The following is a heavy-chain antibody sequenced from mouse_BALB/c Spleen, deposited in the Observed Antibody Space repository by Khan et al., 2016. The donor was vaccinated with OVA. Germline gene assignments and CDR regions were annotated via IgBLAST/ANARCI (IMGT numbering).Heavy chain of an antibody. V-gene: IGHV2-6-7*01. CDR3: ARAYYGNYREAMDY. CDR2: IWGDGST. J-gene: IGHJ4*01. D-gene: IGHD2-10*01. CDR1: GFSLNGYG. Sequence: QVQLKESGPGLVAPSQSLSITCTVSGFSLNGYGVNWVRKPPGKGLEWLGMIWGDGSTDYNSAIKSRLSISKDKSTSPVFLKMNSLETDDTAMYSCARAYYGNYREAMDYWGQGTSVTVSS.